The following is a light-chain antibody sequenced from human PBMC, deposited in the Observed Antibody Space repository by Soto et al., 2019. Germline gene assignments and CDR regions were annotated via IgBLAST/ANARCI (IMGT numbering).Light chain of an antibody. CDR1: QGIASW. CDR2: GAG. Sequence: DIQMTQSPSSVSASVGDRVTITCRASQGIASWLAWYQQKPGNAPKLLIYGAGSLQRGVPSRFSGSGSGTEFTLTISSLQPEDLGTYYCQQAASIPLTFGGGTKVEIK. CDR3: QQAASIPLT. J-gene: IGKJ4*01. V-gene: IGKV1-12*01.